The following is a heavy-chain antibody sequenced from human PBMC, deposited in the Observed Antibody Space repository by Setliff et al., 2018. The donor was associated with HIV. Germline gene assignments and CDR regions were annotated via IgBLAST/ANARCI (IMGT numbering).Heavy chain of an antibody. V-gene: IGHV4-39*02. Sequence: SETLSLTCSVLGPSITGAPYYWGWIRQPPGKGLEWLGSLFYTGTTYYNPSLKSRLSMSVDTSKNRFSLRLRSLTAADTAVYYCARLLSDSGLREGLGAVDYWGQGTLVTVSS. D-gene: IGHD3-16*01. CDR1: GPSITGAPYY. J-gene: IGHJ4*02. CDR2: LFYTGTT. CDR3: ARLLSDSGLREGLGAVDY.